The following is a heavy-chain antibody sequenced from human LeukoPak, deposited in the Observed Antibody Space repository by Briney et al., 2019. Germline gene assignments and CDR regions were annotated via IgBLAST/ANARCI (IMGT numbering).Heavy chain of an antibody. CDR3: ARRGRAVWGSHPTKAFDL. D-gene: IGHD3-16*02. V-gene: IGHV4-4*08. Sequence: SETLALTCTVSGGSISTSYWNWIRQPPGKGLEWIGYFSTSGSTNYNPSLQSRVTISVDTSKNLFSLRLSSVTAADTAVYYCARRGRAVWGSHPTKAFDLWGPGTMVTVSS. CDR2: FSTSGST. CDR1: GGSISTSY. J-gene: IGHJ3*01.